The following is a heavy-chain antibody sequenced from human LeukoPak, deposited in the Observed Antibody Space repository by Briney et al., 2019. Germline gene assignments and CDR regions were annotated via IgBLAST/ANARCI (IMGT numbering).Heavy chain of an antibody. J-gene: IGHJ6*02. CDR1: GFTFSSYA. CDR2: ISYDGSNK. D-gene: IGHD2-2*01. Sequence: GGSLRLSCAASGFTFSSYAMHWVRQAPGKGLEWVAVISYDGSNKYYADSVKGRFTIYRDNSKNTLYLQMNSLRAEDTAVYYCAREDIVVVPAAEYYYYYGMDVWGQGTTVTVSS. V-gene: IGHV3-30-3*01. CDR3: AREDIVVVPAAEYYYYYGMDV.